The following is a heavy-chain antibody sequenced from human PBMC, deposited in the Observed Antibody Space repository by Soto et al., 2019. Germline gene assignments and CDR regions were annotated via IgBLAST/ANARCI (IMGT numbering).Heavy chain of an antibody. V-gene: IGHV4-59*01. Sequence: QVQLQESGPGLVKPSETLSLTCTVSGGSISSYYWSWIRQPPGKGLEWIGYIYYSGSTNYNPSLKSRVTISVDTSKNQFSLKLSSVIAADTAVYYCARYPITMVRGYSDAFDIWGQGTMVTVSS. CDR2: IYYSGST. CDR1: GGSISSYY. D-gene: IGHD3-10*01. CDR3: ARYPITMVRGYSDAFDI. J-gene: IGHJ3*02.